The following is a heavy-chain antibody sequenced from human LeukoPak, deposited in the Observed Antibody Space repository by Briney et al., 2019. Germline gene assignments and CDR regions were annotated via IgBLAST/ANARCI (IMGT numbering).Heavy chain of an antibody. D-gene: IGHD3-10*01. CDR1: GGSISSGSYY. CDR3: ARRSGSYSYYYMDV. J-gene: IGHJ6*03. Sequence: SETLSLTCTVSGGSISSGSYYWNWIRQPAGTGLEWIGRIYTSGSTNYNPSLKSRVTISVDTSKNQFSLKLSSVTAADTAVYYCARRSGSYSYYYMDVWGKGTTVTISS. V-gene: IGHV4-61*02. CDR2: IYTSGST.